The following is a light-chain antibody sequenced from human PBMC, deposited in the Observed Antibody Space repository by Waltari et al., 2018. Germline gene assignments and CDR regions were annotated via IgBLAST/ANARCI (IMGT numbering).Light chain of an antibody. CDR3: QEDKHWPPYS. CDR1: ESISDS. Sequence: EIVMTQSPATLSVSPGERVTLSCRASESISDSLAWYQFKPGQAPRLVIYDSSTRATDVPGRFSGSWAGTGFTLTISKLQSEDFAGYFCQEDKHWPPYSFGQGTKLEIK. V-gene: IGKV3-15*01. CDR2: DSS. J-gene: IGKJ2*03.